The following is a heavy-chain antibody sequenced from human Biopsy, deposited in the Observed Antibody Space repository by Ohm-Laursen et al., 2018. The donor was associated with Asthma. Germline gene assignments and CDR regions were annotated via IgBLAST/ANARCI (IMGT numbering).Heavy chain of an antibody. J-gene: IGHJ6*02. V-gene: IGHV4-34*01. Sequence: SDTLSLTCAVYGGSFSSNYWSWIRQTPGKGLEWLGDNHYSGYTNYNPSPRSPLTFLVDTSKNQFSLRLTSVTAADTAVYYCARGSSSRLSQWELLVSGGKRAHSYYGMDVWGQGTTVTVSS. CDR3: ARGSSSRLSQWELLVSGGKRAHSYYGMDV. CDR2: NHYSGYT. CDR1: GGSFSSNY. D-gene: IGHD1-26*01.